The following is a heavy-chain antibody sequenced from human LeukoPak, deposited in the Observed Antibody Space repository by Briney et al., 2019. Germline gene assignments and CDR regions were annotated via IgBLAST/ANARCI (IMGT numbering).Heavy chain of an antibody. CDR1: GGPIIASY. D-gene: IGHD3-22*01. V-gene: IGHV4-59*01. Sequence: SETLSLTCAVSGGPIIASYWSWIRQPSGKGLEWIGYTHYSGTGNYNPSLKSRVTISIDTSKNRFSLRLTSVPAADTAVYYCARVRFYDTTGYSTSYYLDYWGQGALVTVSS. J-gene: IGHJ4*02. CDR3: ARVRFYDTTGYSTSYYLDY. CDR2: THYSGTG.